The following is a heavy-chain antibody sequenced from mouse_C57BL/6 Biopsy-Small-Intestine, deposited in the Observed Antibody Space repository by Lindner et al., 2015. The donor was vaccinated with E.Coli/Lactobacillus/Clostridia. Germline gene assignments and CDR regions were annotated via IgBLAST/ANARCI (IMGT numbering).Heavy chain of an antibody. CDR2: VNPNSGNT. CDR1: GNTFTSYE. CDR3: ARKRPFGTSWYDDYFDL. V-gene: IGHV1S55*01. J-gene: IGHJ1*01. D-gene: IGHD2-3*01. Sequence: SVKVSCKTSGNTFTSYEINWVRQATGRGLEWMGSVNPNSGNTVYAQKFQGRVTMSGDTSIGTAYMELSSLTSDDTAVYYCARKRPFGTSWYDDYFDLWGQGTLVTVSS.